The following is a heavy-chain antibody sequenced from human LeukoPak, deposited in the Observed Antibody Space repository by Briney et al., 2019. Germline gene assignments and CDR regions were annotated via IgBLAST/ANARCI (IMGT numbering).Heavy chain of an antibody. J-gene: IGHJ5*02. Sequence: GASVKVSCKASGGTFSSYAISWVRQAPGQGLEWMGGVIPIFGTANYAQKFQGRATITADKSTSTAYMELSSLRSEDTAVYYCAREVGWFDPWGQGTLVTVSS. CDR3: AREVGWFDP. V-gene: IGHV1-69*06. CDR2: VIPIFGTA. D-gene: IGHD3-10*01. CDR1: GGTFSSYA.